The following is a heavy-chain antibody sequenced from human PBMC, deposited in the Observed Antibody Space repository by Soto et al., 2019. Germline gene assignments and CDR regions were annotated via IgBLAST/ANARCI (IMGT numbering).Heavy chain of an antibody. Sequence: GGSLRLSCAASGFTFSSYGMHWVRQAPGKGLEWVAVIWYDGSNKYYADSVKGRFTISRDNSKNTLYLQMNSLRAEDTAVYYCARGWAWGFLEWSRGWFDPWGQETLVTVSS. J-gene: IGHJ5*02. D-gene: IGHD3-3*01. CDR1: GFTFSSYG. V-gene: IGHV3-33*01. CDR3: ARGWAWGFLEWSRGWFDP. CDR2: IWYDGSNK.